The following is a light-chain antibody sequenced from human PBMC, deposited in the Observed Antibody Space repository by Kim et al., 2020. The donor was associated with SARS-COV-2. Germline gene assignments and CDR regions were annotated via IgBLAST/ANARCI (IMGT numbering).Light chain of an antibody. CDR1: NIESRN. Sequence: SVARGQTARLTCDGNNIESRNVHWYQQKPGQVPVLLIYRDINRPSGIPERFSGSNSGNRATLTISRAQDGDEADYYCQVWDRNVWMFGGGTQLTVL. V-gene: IGLV3-9*01. CDR2: RDI. CDR3: QVWDRNVWM. J-gene: IGLJ3*02.